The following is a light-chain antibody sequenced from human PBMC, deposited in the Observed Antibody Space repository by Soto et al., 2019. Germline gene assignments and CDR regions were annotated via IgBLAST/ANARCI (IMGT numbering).Light chain of an antibody. CDR2: EGT. V-gene: IGLV2-23*01. Sequence: QSALTQPASVSASPGQSITIPCTGTSSDVGSYNLVSWFQQHPGKVPKLLIYEGTKRPSGLSDRFSGSKSRTTASLTISGLQAEDEAHYYCQSYDNSLSGSRVFGGGTKLTVL. J-gene: IGLJ3*02. CDR1: SSDVGSYNL. CDR3: QSYDNSLSGSRV.